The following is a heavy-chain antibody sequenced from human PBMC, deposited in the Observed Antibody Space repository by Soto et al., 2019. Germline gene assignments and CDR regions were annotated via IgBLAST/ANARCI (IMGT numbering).Heavy chain of an antibody. D-gene: IGHD3-16*01. Sequence: GESLKISCKGSGYSFTSYWIGWVRQMPRKGLEWMGNIYPGYSDTRYSPSFQGQVTISADKTISTAYLQWSSLKASDTAMYSCERGGTATGGNCFDPWGQGTLVTVSS. J-gene: IGHJ5*02. CDR1: GYSFTSYW. V-gene: IGHV5-51*01. CDR2: IYPGYSDT. CDR3: ERGGTATGGNCFDP.